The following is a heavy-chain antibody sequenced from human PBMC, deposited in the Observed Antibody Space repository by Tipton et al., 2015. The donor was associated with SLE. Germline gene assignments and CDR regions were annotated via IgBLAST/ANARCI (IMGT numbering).Heavy chain of an antibody. CDR1: GGSVFRHY. D-gene: IGHD1-26*01. V-gene: IGHV4-59*02. CDR2: IYYSGST. J-gene: IGHJ4*02. CDR3: ARGGSYSDFDY. Sequence: TLSLTSNVSGGSVFRHYWSWIRQPPGKAMEWMGHIYYSGSTLYNPSLKSRVTIEVDMSRNQFSLRLTSVTPADTAIYYCARGGSYSDFDYWGQGTQVTVSS.